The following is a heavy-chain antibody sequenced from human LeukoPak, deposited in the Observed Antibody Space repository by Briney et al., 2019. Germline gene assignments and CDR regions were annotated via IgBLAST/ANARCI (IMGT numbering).Heavy chain of an antibody. CDR2: ISYDGSNK. V-gene: IGHV3-30-3*01. Sequence: QPGGSLRLSCAASGFTFSSYAMHWVRQAPGKGLEWVAVISYDGSNKYYADSVKGRFTISRDNSKNTLYLQMNSLRAEDTAVYYCARGWSSGLGYWGQGTLVTVSS. D-gene: IGHD6-19*01. J-gene: IGHJ4*02. CDR3: ARGWSSGLGY. CDR1: GFTFSSYA.